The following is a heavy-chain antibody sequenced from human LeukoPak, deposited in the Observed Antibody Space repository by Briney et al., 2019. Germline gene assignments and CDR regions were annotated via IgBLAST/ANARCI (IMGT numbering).Heavy chain of an antibody. CDR2: IIPIFGTA. D-gene: IGHD5-24*01. Sequence: GASVKVSCKASGGTFSSYAISWVRQAPGQGLEWMGGIIPIFGTANYAQKFQGRVTITADKSTSTAYMELSSLRSEDTAVYYCARVKEMATITYAFDIWGQGTMVTVSS. CDR1: GGTFSSYA. CDR3: ARVKEMATITYAFDI. V-gene: IGHV1-69*06. J-gene: IGHJ3*02.